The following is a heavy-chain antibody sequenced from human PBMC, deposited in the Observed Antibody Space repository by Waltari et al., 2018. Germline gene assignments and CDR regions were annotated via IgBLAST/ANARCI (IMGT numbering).Heavy chain of an antibody. CDR3: ARDGSVLQWVVLGYYFDY. Sequence: QVQLVQSGAEVKKPGASVKVSCKASGYTFTTYTMHWVRPAPGQRLEWMGLINVGNGNTKYSQDFQDRVIFTRDTSANTVYMELRSLRSEDTAVYYCARDGSVLQWVVLGYYFDYWGQGTLVTVSS. D-gene: IGHD2-15*01. J-gene: IGHJ4*02. CDR2: INVGNGNT. V-gene: IGHV1-3*01. CDR1: GYTFTTYT.